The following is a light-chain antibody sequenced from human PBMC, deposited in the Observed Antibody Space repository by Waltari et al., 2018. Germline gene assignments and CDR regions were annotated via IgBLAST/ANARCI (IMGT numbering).Light chain of an antibody. CDR3: CSYAGSIWV. CDR2: DVT. Sequence: QSALTQPRSVSGSPGQSVTISCTGTSSDVGGYNYVSWYQQHPGKAPKLMIYDVTKRPSVVPDRFSVSKSGNTASLTISGLQAEDEADYYCCSYAGSIWVFGGGTKMTVL. V-gene: IGLV2-11*01. CDR1: SSDVGGYNY. J-gene: IGLJ3*02.